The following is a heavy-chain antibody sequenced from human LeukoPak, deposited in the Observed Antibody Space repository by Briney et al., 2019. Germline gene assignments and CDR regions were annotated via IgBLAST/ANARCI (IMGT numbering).Heavy chain of an antibody. V-gene: IGHV4-34*01. CDR1: GGSFSGYY. Sequence: SETLSLTCAVYGGSFSGYYWSWIRQPPGKGLEWIGEINHSGSTNYNPSLKSRVTISVDTSKNQFSLKLSSVTAADTAVYYCASLNYDSHLVDYWGQGTLVTVSS. CDR2: INHSGST. CDR3: ASLNYDSHLVDY. J-gene: IGHJ4*02. D-gene: IGHD3-3*01.